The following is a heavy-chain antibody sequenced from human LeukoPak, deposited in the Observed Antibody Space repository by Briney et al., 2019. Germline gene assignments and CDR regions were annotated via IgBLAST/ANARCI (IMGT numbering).Heavy chain of an antibody. CDR3: ARELSYGDYRTENWFDP. CDR2: ISAYNGNT. CDR1: GYTFTSYG. Sequence: ASVKVSCKASGYTFTSYGISWVRQAPGQGLEWMGWISAYNGNTNYAQKLQGRVTMTTDTSTSTAYMELRSLRSDDTAVYYCARELSYGDYRTENWFDPWGQGTLVTVSS. D-gene: IGHD4-17*01. V-gene: IGHV1-18*01. J-gene: IGHJ5*02.